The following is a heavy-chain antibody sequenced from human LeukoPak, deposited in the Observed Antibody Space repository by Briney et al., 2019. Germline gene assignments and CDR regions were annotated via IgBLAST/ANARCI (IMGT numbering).Heavy chain of an antibody. V-gene: IGHV4-34*01. CDR1: GGSFSGYY. Sequence: SETLSLTCAVYGGSFSGYYWSWIRQPPGKGLEWIGEINHSGSTNYNPSLKSRVTISVDTSKNQFSLKLSSVTAADTAVYYCARGRGNYDSSGYYYQPYYFDYWGQGTLVTVSS. CDR2: INHSGST. D-gene: IGHD3-22*01. J-gene: IGHJ4*02. CDR3: ARGRGNYDSSGYYYQPYYFDY.